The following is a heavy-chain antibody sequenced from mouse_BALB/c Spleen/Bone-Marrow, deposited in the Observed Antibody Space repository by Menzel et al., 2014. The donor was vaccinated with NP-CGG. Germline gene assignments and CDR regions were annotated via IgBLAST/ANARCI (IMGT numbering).Heavy chain of an antibody. J-gene: IGHJ2*01. CDR2: IDPANGNT. D-gene: IGHD3-2*01. V-gene: IGHV14-3*02. CDR3: ATDSSGYLDY. CDR1: GFNIKDTY. Sequence: EVQLQESGAELVKPGASVKLSCTASGFNIKDTYMHWVKQRPEQGLEWIGRIDPANGNTKYDPKFQSKATITADTSSNTAYLQLSSLTSEDTAVYYCATDSSGYLDYWGQGTTLTVSS.